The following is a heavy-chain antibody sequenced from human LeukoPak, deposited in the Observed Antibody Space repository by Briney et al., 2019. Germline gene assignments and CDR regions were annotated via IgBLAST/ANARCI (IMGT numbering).Heavy chain of an antibody. CDR2: ISAAGNT. Sequence: GESLRLSCAASGFSFSTHDMHWVRQVTGKGLEWVSAISAAGNTYYPGSVKGRFTISREDAKNSLYLQMNSLGAGDTAVYFCAREARGSGYSGIGFWGQGTLVTVSS. D-gene: IGHD3-22*01. J-gene: IGHJ4*02. CDR3: AREARGSGYSGIGF. V-gene: IGHV3-13*01. CDR1: GFSFSTHD.